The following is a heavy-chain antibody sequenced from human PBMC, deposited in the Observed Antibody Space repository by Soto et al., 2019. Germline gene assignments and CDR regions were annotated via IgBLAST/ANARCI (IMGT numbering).Heavy chain of an antibody. D-gene: IGHD3-10*01. CDR1: GFTFSSYD. J-gene: IGHJ4*02. CDR3: VRARGGEYFGEQLS. V-gene: IGHV3-13*04. CDR2: IGTAADT. Sequence: EVQLVESGGGLVQPGGSLRLSCAASGFTFSSYDMYWVRQATGKGLEWVSAIGTAADTYYPGSVQGRFIISRENAKNSLYLQKNSLRAGDTAMYYCVRARGGEYFGEQLSWGQGTLVTVSS.